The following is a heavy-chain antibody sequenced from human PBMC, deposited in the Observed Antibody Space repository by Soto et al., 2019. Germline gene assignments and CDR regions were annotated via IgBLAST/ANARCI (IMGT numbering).Heavy chain of an antibody. D-gene: IGHD2-8*01. CDR2: IRGSGEST. CDR3: ANGPLVYVIGRLDAFDL. V-gene: IGHV3-23*01. J-gene: IGHJ3*01. CDR1: SFTFSSYA. Sequence: EVHLLESGGGLVQPGGSLRLSCAASSFTFSSYAMNWVRQAPGKGLEWVSAIRGSGESTYYAHSVKGRFTTSRDNSKNTLYLHMTALRVEDTVIYYCANGPLVYVIGRLDAFDLWGLGTAVTVSS.